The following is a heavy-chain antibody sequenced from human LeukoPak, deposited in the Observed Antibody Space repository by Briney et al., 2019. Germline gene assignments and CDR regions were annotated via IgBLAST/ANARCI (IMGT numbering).Heavy chain of an antibody. CDR3: ARQSCSGGSCYSGWFDP. J-gene: IGHJ5*02. D-gene: IGHD2-15*01. Sequence: ASVKVSCKASGYTFTGYYMHWVRQAPGQGLEWMGWINPNSGGTNYAQKFQGRVTMTRDTSISTAYMELSRLGSDDTAVYYCARQSCSGGSCYSGWFDPWGQGTLVTVSS. CDR1: GYTFTGYY. CDR2: INPNSGGT. V-gene: IGHV1-2*02.